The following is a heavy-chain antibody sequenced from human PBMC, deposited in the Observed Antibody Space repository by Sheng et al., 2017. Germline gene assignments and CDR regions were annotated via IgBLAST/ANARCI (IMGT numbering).Heavy chain of an antibody. CDR2: ILPLFGAP. Sequence: QVRLVQSGAELKKPGSSMKVSCQILAATFSSYGVTWVRQAPGQGLEWMGGILPLFGAPHYAQKFEDRVTITTDDSTNRAYLELRSLRSDDAAVYYCATMSMATRSYSNYHMDVWGNGTSVTVSS. CDR1: AATFSSYG. J-gene: IGHJ6*03. CDR3: ATMSMATRSYSNYHMDV. D-gene: IGHD2-15*01. V-gene: IGHV1-69*05.